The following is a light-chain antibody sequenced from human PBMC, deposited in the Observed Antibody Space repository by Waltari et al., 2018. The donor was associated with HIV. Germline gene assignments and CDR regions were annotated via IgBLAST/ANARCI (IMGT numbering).Light chain of an antibody. CDR1: QSVGSTF. CDR2: GTS. Sequence: EIVFTPSPDPLSLSPGERATLSCRASQSVGSTFLAWYQQKPGQAPRLLVYGTSRRATGIPDRFSGSGSGTDFTLAISRLEPEDFAVYYCQQYGDSPMYTFGQGTRLDIK. CDR3: QQYGDSPMYT. V-gene: IGKV3-20*01. J-gene: IGKJ2*01.